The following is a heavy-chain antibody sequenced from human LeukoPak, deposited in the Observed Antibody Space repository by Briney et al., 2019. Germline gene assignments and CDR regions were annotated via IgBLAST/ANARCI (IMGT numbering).Heavy chain of an antibody. CDR3: ARTSRHFYGSGSSLTPWPAGMDV. Sequence: SETLSLTCTVSGGSMGVFFWTWIRQPPERELGWIGSVFYSGNHTKYNPSLTSRATICVDTTTSQSSLKLNSATAADTAVYYCARTSRHFYGSGSSLTPWPAGMDVWGQGTTVTVSS. D-gene: IGHD3-10*01. CDR1: GGSMGVFF. V-gene: IGHV4-59*01. CDR2: VFYSGNHT. J-gene: IGHJ6*02.